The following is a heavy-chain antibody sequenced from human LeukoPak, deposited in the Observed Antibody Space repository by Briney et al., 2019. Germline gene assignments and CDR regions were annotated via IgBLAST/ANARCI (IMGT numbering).Heavy chain of an antibody. Sequence: GGSLRLSCAVSGFTISHYHMNWVRQAPGKGLEWVSSITSSSTSIYYRDSVKGRFTISRDNAKNSLFLQMNSLRAEDTGVYHCARDCVPSYRSWGYIYHYGMDVWGQGTTVTVSS. D-gene: IGHD6-6*01. CDR1: GFTISHYH. CDR2: ITSSSTSI. CDR3: ARDCVPSYRSWGYIYHYGMDV. J-gene: IGHJ6*02. V-gene: IGHV3-21*01.